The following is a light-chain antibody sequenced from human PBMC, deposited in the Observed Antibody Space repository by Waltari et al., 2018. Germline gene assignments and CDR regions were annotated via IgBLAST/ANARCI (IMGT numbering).Light chain of an antibody. Sequence: EIVLTQSAGSLSLSPGERADFSCRAIQSVNNNYLAWYQQKPGQPPRLLIYGASTRATGIPDRFRGSGSGTDFTLTISRLEPEDFAVFYCQQYSTSPEAFGGGTKVEIK. CDR1: QSVNNNY. V-gene: IGKV3-20*01. CDR2: GAS. J-gene: IGKJ4*01. CDR3: QQYSTSPEA.